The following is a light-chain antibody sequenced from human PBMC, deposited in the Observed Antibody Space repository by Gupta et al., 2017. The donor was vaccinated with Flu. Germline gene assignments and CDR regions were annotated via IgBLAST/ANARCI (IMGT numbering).Light chain of an antibody. J-gene: IGLJ2*01. Sequence: SSELTQDPALSVALGQTVRLTCRVNSLINYYESWYQQKPGQAPVLVVYDNNTRHTGSSDRLSGSYSGSTASLTITGARAEDEEDYYCDFRDTTGDNPEVFGGGTKLTVL. CDR3: DFRDTTGDNPEV. CDR2: DNN. V-gene: IGLV3-19*01. CDR1: SLINYY.